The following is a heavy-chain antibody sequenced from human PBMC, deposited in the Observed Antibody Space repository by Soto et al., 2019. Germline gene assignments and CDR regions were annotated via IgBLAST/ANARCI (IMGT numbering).Heavy chain of an antibody. CDR3: ARAGFSYGHLLF. CDR1: VGPIKSFDDY. V-gene: IGHV4-30-4*01. D-gene: IGHD3-10*01. Sequence: SETQSLTCNFYVGPIKSFDDYWNCLHQPPGKALEWIVYIFYSGTTNYSPSLKSRVAISIDTSKNQFSLSLTSVTAADTAVYYCARAGFSYGHLLFWGQGIRVTVSS. CDR2: IFYSGTT. J-gene: IGHJ4*02.